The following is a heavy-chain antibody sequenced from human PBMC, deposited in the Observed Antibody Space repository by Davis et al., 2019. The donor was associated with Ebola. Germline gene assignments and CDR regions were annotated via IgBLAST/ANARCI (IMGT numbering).Heavy chain of an antibody. J-gene: IGHJ4*02. CDR2: IGTAGDT. D-gene: IGHD5-18*01. CDR1: GLTFSSYD. Sequence: PGGSLRLSCAASGLTFSSYDMHWVRQGTGKGLEWVSAIGTAGDTYYPGSFKGRFTISRENAKNSLYLQMNSLRAEDTAVYYCARVRFGDTAVDYWGQGTLVTVSS. V-gene: IGHV3-13*01. CDR3: ARVRFGDTAVDY.